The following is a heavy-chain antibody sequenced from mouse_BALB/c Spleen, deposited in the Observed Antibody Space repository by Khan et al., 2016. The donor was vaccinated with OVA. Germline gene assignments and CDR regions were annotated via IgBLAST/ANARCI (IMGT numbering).Heavy chain of an antibody. CDR1: GFSITSGYG. J-gene: IGHJ2*01. CDR3: ARTARIKY. V-gene: IGHV3-2*02. CDR2: ISYNGST. Sequence: QLKLSGPGLVKPSQSLSLTCTVTGFSITSGYGWNWIRQFPGNKLEWMGYISYNGSTNYNPSLKSRISIIRDTSKNQFFLQLNTMTIEDTATYYCARTARIKYWGQGTTLTVSS.